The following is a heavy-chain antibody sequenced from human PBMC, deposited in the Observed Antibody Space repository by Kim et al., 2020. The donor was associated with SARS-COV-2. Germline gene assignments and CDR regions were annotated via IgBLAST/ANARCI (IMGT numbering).Heavy chain of an antibody. J-gene: IGHJ4*02. V-gene: IGHV3-30*01. D-gene: IGHD6-13*01. Sequence: YADSVKGRFTISRDNSKNTLYLQMNSLRAEDTAVYYCARGSSSWETAFDYWGQGTLVTVSS. CDR3: ARGSSSWETAFDY.